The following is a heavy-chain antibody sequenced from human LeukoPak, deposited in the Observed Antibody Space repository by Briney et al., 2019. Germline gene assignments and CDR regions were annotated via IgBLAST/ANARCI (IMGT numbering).Heavy chain of an antibody. V-gene: IGHV4-59*01. J-gene: IGHJ6*03. CDR2: IYYSGST. CDR1: GGSISNYY. CDR3: ARGGQQLVLYYYYYMDV. Sequence: PSETLSLTCTVSGGSISNYYWSWIRQPPGKGLEWIGYIYYSGSTNYNPSLKSRVTISVDTSKNQFSLKLSSVTAADTAVYYCARGGQQLVLYYYYYMDVWGKGTTVTISS. D-gene: IGHD6-13*01.